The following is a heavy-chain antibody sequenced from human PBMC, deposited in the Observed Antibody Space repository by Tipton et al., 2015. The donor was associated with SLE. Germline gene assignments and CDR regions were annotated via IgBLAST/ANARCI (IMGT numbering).Heavy chain of an antibody. J-gene: IGHJ4*02. CDR3: ARDPYDSWSDYQATFDY. CDR2: IYYSGTT. Sequence: TLSLTCTVSGGSIGTDYWSWIRQPPGKGLEWIGYIYYSGTTNYNPSLKSRVTMSVDTSKNQFSLKLTSVTAADTAVYYCARDPYDSWSDYQATFDYWGQGTLVTVSS. CDR1: GGSIGTDY. D-gene: IGHD3-3*01. V-gene: IGHV4-59*12.